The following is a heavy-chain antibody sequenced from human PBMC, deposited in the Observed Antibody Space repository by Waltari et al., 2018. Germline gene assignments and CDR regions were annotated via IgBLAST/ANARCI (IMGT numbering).Heavy chain of an antibody. CDR3: ARRVELPGYYGMDV. Sequence: EVRLVQSGAEVKKPGESPKTSCKGSGYSFTSYWIGWVRTLPGKGLEWMGVIYPGDSDTRYSPSFQGQVTISADKSISTAYLQWSSLKASDTAMYYCARRVELPGYYGMDVWGQGTTVTVSS. V-gene: IGHV5-51*03. D-gene: IGHD1-7*01. J-gene: IGHJ6*02. CDR1: GYSFTSYW. CDR2: IYPGDSDT.